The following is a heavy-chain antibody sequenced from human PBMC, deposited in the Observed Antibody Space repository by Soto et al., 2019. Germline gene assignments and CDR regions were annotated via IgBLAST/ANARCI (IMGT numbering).Heavy chain of an antibody. D-gene: IGHD3-16*02. CDR2: ISAYNGNT. Sequence: QVQLVQSGAEVKKPGASVKVSCKASGYTFTSYGISWVRLAPGQGLEWMGWISAYNGNTNYAQKLQGRVTMTTDTSTSTAYMELRSLRSDDTAVHHCARVPIYVWGSYRSFDYWGQGTLVTVS. J-gene: IGHJ4*02. CDR3: ARVPIYVWGSYRSFDY. CDR1: GYTFTSYG. V-gene: IGHV1-18*01.